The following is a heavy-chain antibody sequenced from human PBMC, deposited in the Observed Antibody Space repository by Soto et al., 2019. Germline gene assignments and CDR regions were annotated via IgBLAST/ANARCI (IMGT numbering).Heavy chain of an antibody. CDR2: LSGGGSST. D-gene: IGHD6-19*01. CDR3: AKDQEGSSGWYEYRPLDY. V-gene: IGHV3-23*01. J-gene: IGHJ4*02. Sequence: EVQLLESGGGLVQPGGSLRLSCAASGFTFSSYAMSWVRQAPGKGLEWVSSLSGGGSSTCYADSVKGRFTISRDNSKNALYLQMNSLRAEDTVVYYCAKDQEGSSGWYEYRPLDYWGQGTLVTVSS. CDR1: GFTFSSYA.